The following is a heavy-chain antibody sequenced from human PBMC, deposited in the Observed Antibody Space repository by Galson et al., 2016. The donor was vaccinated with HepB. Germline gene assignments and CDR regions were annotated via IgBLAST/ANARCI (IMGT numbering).Heavy chain of an antibody. D-gene: IGHD4-23*01. J-gene: IGHJ4*02. CDR1: GFAFSNYW. CDR3: ARDLWRGGRIDY. Sequence: SLRHSCAASGFAFSNYWMHWVRHAPGKGLVWVSHITIDGSTTTYADSVKGRFTISRDNAKNTLYLQMNSLRAEDTAVYYCARDLWRGGRIDYWGQGTLVTVSS. V-gene: IGHV3-74*01. CDR2: ITIDGSTT.